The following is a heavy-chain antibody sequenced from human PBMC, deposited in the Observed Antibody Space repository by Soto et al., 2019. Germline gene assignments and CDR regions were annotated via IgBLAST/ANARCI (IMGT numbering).Heavy chain of an antibody. CDR1: GYTFTGDY. D-gene: IGHD1-26*01. J-gene: IGHJ4*02. CDR3: ARYTGSNSLFDS. V-gene: IGHV1-2*02. CDR2: INPKSGYT. Sequence: QVQLVQSGAEVKKPGASVSVSCKASGYTFTGDYLHWVRQAPGQGLEWMAWINPKSGYTKSAQKFQARVTLTRDTSISTAYIELRSLRSEETAVYFCARYTGSNSLFDSWGQGTLVTVSS.